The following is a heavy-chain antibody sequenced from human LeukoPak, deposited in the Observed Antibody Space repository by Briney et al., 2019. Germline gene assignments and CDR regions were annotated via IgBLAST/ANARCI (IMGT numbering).Heavy chain of an antibody. J-gene: IGHJ4*02. CDR2: IYYSGST. CDR3: ARRPRLYCSSTSCYTFFDY. CDR1: GGSISTSNYY. V-gene: IGHV4-61*05. D-gene: IGHD2-2*01. Sequence: PSETLSLTCTVSGGSISTSNYYWGRIRQPPGKGLEWIGYIYYSGSTNYNPSLKSRVTISVDTSKNQFSLKLSSVTAADTAVYYCARRPRLYCSSTSCYTFFDYWGQGTLVTVPS.